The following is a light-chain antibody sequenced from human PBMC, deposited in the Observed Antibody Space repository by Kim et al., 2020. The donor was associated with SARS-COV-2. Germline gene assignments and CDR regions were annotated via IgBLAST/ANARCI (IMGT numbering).Light chain of an antibody. CDR3: QQYDGSPRT. CDR1: QSVSSTY. J-gene: IGKJ1*01. CDR2: GAS. Sequence: SPGERATLACRASQSVSSTYVAWYQQKPGQAPRLLIYGASSRATGIPDRFSGSGSGTDFTLTISRLEPEDFAVYYCQQYDGSPRTFGQGTKVDIK. V-gene: IGKV3-20*01.